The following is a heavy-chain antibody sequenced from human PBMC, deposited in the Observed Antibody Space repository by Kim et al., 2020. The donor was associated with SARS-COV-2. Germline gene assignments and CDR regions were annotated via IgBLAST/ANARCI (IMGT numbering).Heavy chain of an antibody. CDR2: ISASGSAT. J-gene: IGHJ1*01. CDR1: GFSFGSYA. D-gene: IGHD2-15*01. CDR3: AKDPDSGDGRDI. Sequence: GGSLRLSCEGSGFSFGSYAMNWVRQAPGKGLEWVSAISASGSATFDADSVGGRFTISRDNSKETLYLQMNSLRVEDKALYYWAKDPDSGDGRDIWGQGTLVTVSS. V-gene: IGHV3-23*01.